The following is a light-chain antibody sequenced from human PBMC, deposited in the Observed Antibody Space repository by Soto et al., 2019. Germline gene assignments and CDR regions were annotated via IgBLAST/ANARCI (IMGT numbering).Light chain of an antibody. J-gene: IGKJ1*01. CDR1: QTISSW. V-gene: IGKV1-5*03. CDR3: QQYNSYPWT. Sequence: DIQMTQSPSTLSGSVGDRVTINCRASQTISSWLAWYQQKPGKAPKLLIYKASYLASGVPSRFSGGGSGTEFTLTISSLQPDDFATYYCQQYNSYPWTFGQGTKVDIK. CDR2: KAS.